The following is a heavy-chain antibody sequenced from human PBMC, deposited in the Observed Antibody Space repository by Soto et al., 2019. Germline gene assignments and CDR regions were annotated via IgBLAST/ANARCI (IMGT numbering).Heavy chain of an antibody. CDR1: GFTFSSYG. J-gene: IGHJ1*01. Sequence: GGSLRLSCAASGFTFSSYGMHWVRQAPGKGLEWVAVIWYDGSNKYYADSVKGRFTISRDNSKNTLYLQMNSLRAEDTAVYYCARDHGYDSSGYYAEYFQHWGQGTLVTVSS. CDR2: IWYDGSNK. CDR3: ARDHGYDSSGYYAEYFQH. D-gene: IGHD3-22*01. V-gene: IGHV3-33*01.